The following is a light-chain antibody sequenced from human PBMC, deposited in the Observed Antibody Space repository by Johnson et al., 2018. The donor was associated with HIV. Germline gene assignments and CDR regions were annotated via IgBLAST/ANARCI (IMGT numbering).Light chain of an antibody. J-gene: IGLJ1*01. V-gene: IGLV1-51*01. Sequence: QAVLTQPPSVSAAPGQKVTISCSGSSSNIGNNYVAWYQQLPGTAPKLLIYDNNRRPSGIPDRFSGSKSGTSATLGITGLQTGDEADYYCGTWDSSLLALYVYGTGTKVTVL. CDR1: SSNIGNNY. CDR3: GTWDSSLLALYV. CDR2: DNN.